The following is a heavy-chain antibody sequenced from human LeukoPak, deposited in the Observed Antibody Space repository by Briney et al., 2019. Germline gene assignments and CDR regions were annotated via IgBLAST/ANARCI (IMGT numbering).Heavy chain of an antibody. CDR3: ARVYCSGGSCYDEYFQH. D-gene: IGHD2-15*01. J-gene: IGHJ1*01. V-gene: IGHV1-8*01. Sequence: ASVTVSCKASGYTFTSNDINWVRQATGQGLEWMGWMNPNSGNTGYAQKFQGRVTMTRNTSISTAYMELSSLRSEDTAVYYCARVYCSGGSCYDEYFQHWGQGTLVTVSS. CDR2: MNPNSGNT. CDR1: GYTFTSND.